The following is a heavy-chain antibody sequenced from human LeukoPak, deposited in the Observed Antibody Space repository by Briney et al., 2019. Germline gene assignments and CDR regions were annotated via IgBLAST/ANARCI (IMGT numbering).Heavy chain of an antibody. D-gene: IGHD1-26*01. CDR3: ARDPHGGSGSDPHDAFDI. J-gene: IGHJ3*02. CDR2: IKSDGSKT. CDR1: GFTFRSYW. V-gene: IGHV3-74*01. Sequence: GGSLRLSCAASGFTFRSYWMHWVRQAPGKGLVWVSRIKSDGSKTSYADSVKGRFTISRDNTKNTLYLQMNSLRAGDTAVYYCARDPHGGSGSDPHDAFDIWGQGTMVTVSS.